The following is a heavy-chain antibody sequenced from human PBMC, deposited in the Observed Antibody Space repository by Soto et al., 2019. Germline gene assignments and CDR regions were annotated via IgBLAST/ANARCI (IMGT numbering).Heavy chain of an antibody. CDR2: INAGNGNT. D-gene: IGHD3-16*01. V-gene: IGHV1-3*05. Sequence: QVQLVQSGAEEKKPGASVKVSCKTSGYTFTSYAMHWVRQAPGQRPEWMAWINAGNGNTKYSQNFQGRVTITRDTSASTAYMELSSLRSENTAVYYCAKAEGACFVGPWGQGSLVTVSS. J-gene: IGHJ5*02. CDR1: GYTFTSYA. CDR3: AKAEGACFVGP.